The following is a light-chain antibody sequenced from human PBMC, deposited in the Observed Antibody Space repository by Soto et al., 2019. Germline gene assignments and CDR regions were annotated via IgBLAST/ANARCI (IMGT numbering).Light chain of an antibody. J-gene: IGLJ1*01. CDR1: SSDVGVYNY. V-gene: IGLV2-8*01. CDR2: EVS. Sequence: QSVLTQPPSASGSLGQSVTISCTGTSSDVGVYNYVSWYQYQHPGKAPKLMIYEVSTRPSGVPDRFSGSKSGNTASLTVSGLQAEDEADYYCSSYAGSNNYVFGTGTKVTVL. CDR3: SSYAGSNNYV.